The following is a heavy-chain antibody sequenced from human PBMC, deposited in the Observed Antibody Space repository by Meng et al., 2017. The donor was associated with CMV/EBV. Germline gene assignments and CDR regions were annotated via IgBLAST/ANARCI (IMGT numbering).Heavy chain of an antibody. J-gene: IGHJ4*02. CDR1: GGSFSGYY. CDR2: INHSGST. V-gene: IGHV4-34*01. CDR3: ARGQYDSSGYYYGPRRLLAGAALDY. Sequence: SETLSLTCAVYGGSFSGYYRSWIRQPPGKGLEWIGEINHSGSTNYNPSLKSRVTISVDTSKNQFSLKLSSVTAADTAVYYCARGQYDSSGYYYGPRRLLAGAALDYWGQGTLVTVSS. D-gene: IGHD3-22*01.